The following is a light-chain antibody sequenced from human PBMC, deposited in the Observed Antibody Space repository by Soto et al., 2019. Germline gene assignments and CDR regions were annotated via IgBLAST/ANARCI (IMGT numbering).Light chain of an antibody. CDR1: QSVSSF. V-gene: IGKV3-11*01. J-gene: IGKJ3*01. CDR2: DAS. Sequence: EIVLTQSPATLSLSPGDRATLSCRASQSVSSFLAWYQQKPGQAPRLLIYDASSRATGIPARFSGSGSRTDFTLAITSLYPEDFAVYYCQHGSSWPPHSFTFGPGTKVDIK. CDR3: QHGSSWPPHSFT.